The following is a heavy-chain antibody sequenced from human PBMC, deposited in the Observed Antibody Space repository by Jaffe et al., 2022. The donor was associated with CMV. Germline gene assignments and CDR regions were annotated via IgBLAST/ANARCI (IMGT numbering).Heavy chain of an antibody. D-gene: IGHD2-15*01. CDR3: ARQLLIRYCSGGSCYRGGGWFDP. V-gene: IGHV4-59*08. J-gene: IGHJ5*02. Sequence: QVQLQESGPGLVKPSETLSLTCTVSGGSISSYYWSWIRQPPGKGLEWIGYIYYSGSTNYNPSLKSRVTISVDTSKNQFSLKLSSVTAADTAVYYCARQLLIRYCSGGSCYRGGGWFDPWGQGTLVTVSS. CDR1: GGSISSYY. CDR2: IYYSGST.